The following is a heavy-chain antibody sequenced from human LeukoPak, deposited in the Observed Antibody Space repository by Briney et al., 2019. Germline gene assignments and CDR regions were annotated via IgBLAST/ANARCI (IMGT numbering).Heavy chain of an antibody. CDR2: VNTDGSNT. CDR1: KFTFSSDW. Sequence: QPGGSLRLSCAASKFTFSSDWMHWVRQAPGKGLVWVSRVNTDGSNTRYVDSVKGRFTISRDNAKNTVYLQVNSLRAEDTAVYYCARGRYFAMDVWGKGTTVTVSS. J-gene: IGHJ6*04. V-gene: IGHV3-74*01. CDR3: ARGRYFAMDV.